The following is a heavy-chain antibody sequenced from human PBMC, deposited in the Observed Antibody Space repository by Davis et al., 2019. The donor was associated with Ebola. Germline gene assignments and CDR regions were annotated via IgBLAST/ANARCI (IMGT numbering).Heavy chain of an antibody. CDR3: ARQDSSRYYYGMDV. D-gene: IGHD6-19*01. J-gene: IGHJ6*02. Sequence: SETLSLTCAVYGGSFSDYYWTWIRQPPGKGLEWIGEINHSGSTNYNPSLKSRVTISVDTSKNQFSLKLSSVTAADTAVYYCARQDSSRYYYGMDVWGQGTTVTVSS. CDR2: INHSGST. V-gene: IGHV4-34*01. CDR1: GGSFSDYY.